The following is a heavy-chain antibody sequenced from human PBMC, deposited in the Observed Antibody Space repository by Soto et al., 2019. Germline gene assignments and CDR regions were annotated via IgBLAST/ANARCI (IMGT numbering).Heavy chain of an antibody. CDR1: GFTFSNAW. Sequence: GGSLRLSCAASGFTFSNAWMSWVRQAPGKGLEWVGRIKSKTDGGTTDYAAPVKGRFTISRDDSKNTLYLQMNSLKTEDTAVYYCTTDPSTYDSSGYYYTDDAFDIWGQGTTVTVSS. J-gene: IGHJ3*02. D-gene: IGHD3-22*01. CDR2: IKSKTDGGTT. CDR3: TTDPSTYDSSGYYYTDDAFDI. V-gene: IGHV3-15*01.